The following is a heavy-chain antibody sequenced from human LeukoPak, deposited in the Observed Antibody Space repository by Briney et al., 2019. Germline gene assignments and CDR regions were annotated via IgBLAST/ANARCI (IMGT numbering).Heavy chain of an antibody. V-gene: IGHV3-66*02. Sequence: GGSLRLSCAASGFTVSSNYMSWVRQAPGKGLEWVSVIYSGGSTYYADSAKGRFTISRDNSKNTLYLQMNSLRAEDTAVYYCARDTYYDILTGYSPGYWGQGPLVTVSS. CDR1: GFTVSSNY. D-gene: IGHD3-9*01. J-gene: IGHJ4*02. CDR2: IYSGGST. CDR3: ARDTYYDILTGYSPGY.